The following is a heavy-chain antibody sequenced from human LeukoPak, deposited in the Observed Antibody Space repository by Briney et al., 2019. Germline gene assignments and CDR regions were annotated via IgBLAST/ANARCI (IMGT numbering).Heavy chain of an antibody. Sequence: ASVKVSCKASGGTFSSYAISWVRQAPGQGLEWMGGIIPIFGTANYAQKFQGRVTITTDESTSTAYMELSSLRSEDTAVYYCARDYNSGSYPWGQGTLVTVSS. D-gene: IGHD1-26*01. J-gene: IGHJ5*02. CDR1: GGTFSSYA. CDR3: ARDYNSGSYP. V-gene: IGHV1-69*05. CDR2: IIPIFGTA.